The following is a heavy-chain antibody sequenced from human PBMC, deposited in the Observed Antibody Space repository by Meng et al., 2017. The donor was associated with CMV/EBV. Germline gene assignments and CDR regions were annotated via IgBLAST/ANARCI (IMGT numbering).Heavy chain of an antibody. Sequence: GESLKISCKGSGYSFTSYLIGWVRQMPGKGLEWMGIIYPGDSDTRYSPSFQGQVTISADKSISTAYLQWSSLKASDTAMYYCARHGGYCSSTSCYIGNWFDPWGQGTLVTVSS. CDR2: IYPGDSDT. V-gene: IGHV5-51*01. CDR3: ARHGGYCSSTSCYIGNWFDP. J-gene: IGHJ5*02. CDR1: GYSFTSYL. D-gene: IGHD2-2*02.